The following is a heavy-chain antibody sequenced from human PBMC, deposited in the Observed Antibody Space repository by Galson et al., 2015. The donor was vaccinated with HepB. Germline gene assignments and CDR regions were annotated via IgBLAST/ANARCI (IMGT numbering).Heavy chain of an antibody. Sequence: SLRLSCAASGFTFSSYAMNWVRQAPGKGLEWVSTISGSGDSTHYADSVKGRFIVSRDNSKSTLYLQMDSLRAEDTGVYYCAKHHLYSTITMGGFDPWGQGTLVTVSS. CDR1: GFTFSSYA. CDR2: ISGSGDST. CDR3: AKHHLYSTITMGGFDP. J-gene: IGHJ5*02. D-gene: IGHD3-10*01. V-gene: IGHV3-23*01.